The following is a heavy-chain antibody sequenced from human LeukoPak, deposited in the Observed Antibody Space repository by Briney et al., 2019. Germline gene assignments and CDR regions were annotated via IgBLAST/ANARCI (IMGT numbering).Heavy chain of an antibody. CDR2: ISYDGSNK. J-gene: IGHJ4*02. CDR1: GFTFSSYG. Sequence: GGSLRLSCAASGFTFSSYGMHWVRQAPGKGLEWAAVISYDGSNKYYADSVKGRFTISRDNSKNTLYLQMNSLRAEDTAVYYCAKDVAYSGSYYFDYWGQGTLVTASS. CDR3: AKDVAYSGSYYFDY. V-gene: IGHV3-30*18. D-gene: IGHD1-26*01.